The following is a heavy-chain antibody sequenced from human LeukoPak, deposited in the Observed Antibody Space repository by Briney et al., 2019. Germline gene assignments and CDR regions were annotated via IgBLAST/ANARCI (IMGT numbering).Heavy chain of an antibody. Sequence: PSETLSLTCTVSGCSISRYYWSWIRQPPGKGLEWIGYIYYSGSTDYNPSLKSRVTISVDTSKNQFSLKLSSVTAADTAVYYCAREGVTKYYFDYWGQGTLVTVSS. CDR3: AREGVTKYYFDY. CDR1: GCSISRYY. D-gene: IGHD4-11*01. V-gene: IGHV4-59*01. J-gene: IGHJ4*02. CDR2: IYYSGST.